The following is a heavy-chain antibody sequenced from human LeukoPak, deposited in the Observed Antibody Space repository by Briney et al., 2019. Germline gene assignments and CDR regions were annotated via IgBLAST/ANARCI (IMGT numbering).Heavy chain of an antibody. CDR1: GFTFSNYA. CDR3: ARRPYSGSYYVDY. D-gene: IGHD1-26*01. CDR2: ISSNGHST. V-gene: IGHV3-64*01. Sequence: GGSLRLSCAASGFTFSNYAMHWVRQAPGKGLEYVSAISSNGHSTDYAISVKGRFTISRDNSKNTLYLQMRSLGAEDMAVYYCARRPYSGSYYVDYWGQGTLVTVSS. J-gene: IGHJ4*02.